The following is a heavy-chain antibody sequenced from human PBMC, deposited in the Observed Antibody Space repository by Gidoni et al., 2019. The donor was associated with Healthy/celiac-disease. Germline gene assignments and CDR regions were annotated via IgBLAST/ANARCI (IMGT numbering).Heavy chain of an antibody. V-gene: IGHV3-23*01. CDR1: GFPFSSYA. J-gene: IGHJ5*02. CDR3: AKDSISYYGSGSYYNVGDWFDP. D-gene: IGHD3-10*01. CDR2: ISGSGGST. Sequence: EVQLLESGGGLVQPGGSLRLACAASGFPFSSYAMSCVRQAPGKGLEWVSAISGSGGSTYYADSVKGRFTISRDNSKNTLYLQMNSLRAEDTAVYYCAKDSISYYGSGSYYNVGDWFDPWGQGTLVTVSS.